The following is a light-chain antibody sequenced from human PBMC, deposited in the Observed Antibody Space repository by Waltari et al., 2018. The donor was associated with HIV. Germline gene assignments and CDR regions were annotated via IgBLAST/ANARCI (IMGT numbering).Light chain of an antibody. CDR2: DVT. J-gene: IGLJ1*01. CDR1: SSDVGGYKS. V-gene: IGLV2-11*01. Sequence: QSALTQPRSVSGSPGQSVTISCTGTSSDVGGYKSVSWSQQNPGKAPKLIIYDVTKLPSGVPDRFSGSKSGNTASLTISGLQAEDEADYYCCSYAGSYLDVFGSGTKVTVL. CDR3: CSYAGSYLDV.